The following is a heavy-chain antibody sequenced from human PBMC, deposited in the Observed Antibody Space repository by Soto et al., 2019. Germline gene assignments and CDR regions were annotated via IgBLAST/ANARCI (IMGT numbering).Heavy chain of an antibody. J-gene: IGHJ4*02. CDR2: IIPKFKLA. V-gene: IGHV1-69*12. D-gene: IGHD2-21*01. Sequence: QVQLVQSGADVKKPGSSVKVSCKASGGTFSSTALSWVRQAPGQGLEWMGGIIPKFKLANYAQRFQGRATFTADESTSTAYMELSSLRSEDTAVYYCATMAVNAFYFDYWGQGTLVTVSS. CDR1: GGTFSSTA. CDR3: ATMAVNAFYFDY.